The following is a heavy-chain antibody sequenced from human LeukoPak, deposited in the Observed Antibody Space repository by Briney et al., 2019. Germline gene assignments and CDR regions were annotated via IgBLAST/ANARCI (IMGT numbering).Heavy chain of an antibody. CDR3: ARHGLEGCLGGGRFYRSFHYYGMDV. V-gene: IGHV5-51*01. CDR2: IFPGDSDT. Sequence: GESLKISCTGSGYKFTDYWIGWVRQMPGKGLEWMGTIFPGDSDTKYSPSFQGQVTISVDKSTSTAYLQWSSLKASDTAMYYCARHGLEGCLGGGRFYRSFHYYGMDVWGQGTTVTVS. D-gene: IGHD2-15*01. CDR1: GYKFTDYW. J-gene: IGHJ6*02.